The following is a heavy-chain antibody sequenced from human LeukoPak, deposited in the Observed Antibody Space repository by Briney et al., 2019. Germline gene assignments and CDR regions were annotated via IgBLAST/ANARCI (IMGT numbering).Heavy chain of an antibody. CDR1: GGSISSSSYY. CDR3: ASGPGYRSLSW. D-gene: IGHD2-15*01. CDR2: IYYSGST. V-gene: IGHV4-39*01. Sequence: SETLSLTCTVSGGSISSSSYYWGWIRQPPGRGLEWIGCIYYSGSTYYNPSLKSRVTISGDMSKNQFSLKLSSVTAADTAVFYCASGPGYRSLSWWGQGILVTVSS. J-gene: IGHJ4*02.